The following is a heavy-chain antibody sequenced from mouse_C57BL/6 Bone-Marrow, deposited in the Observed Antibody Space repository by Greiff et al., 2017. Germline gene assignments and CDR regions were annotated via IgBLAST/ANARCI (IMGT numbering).Heavy chain of an antibody. CDR1: GYAFTHYL. Sequence: QVQLQQSGAELVRPGTSVKVSCKASGYAFTHYLIEWVKQRPGQGLEWIGVINPGSGGTNYNEKFKGKATLTADKSSSTAYMQLSSLTSEDSAVYFCARFPNYYGSSYGDYWGQGTTLTVSS. V-gene: IGHV1-54*01. CDR3: ARFPNYYGSSYGDY. J-gene: IGHJ2*01. D-gene: IGHD1-1*01. CDR2: INPGSGGT.